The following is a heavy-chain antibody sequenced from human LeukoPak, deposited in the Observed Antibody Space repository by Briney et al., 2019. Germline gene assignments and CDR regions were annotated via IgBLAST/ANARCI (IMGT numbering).Heavy chain of an antibody. V-gene: IGHV1-69*13. J-gene: IGHJ4*02. CDR2: IIPIFGTA. CDR1: GGTFSSYA. Sequence: SVKVSCKASGGTFSSYAISWVRQAPGQGLEWMGGIIPIFGTANYAQKFQGRVTITADESTSTAYMELSSLRSEDTAVYYCARGGYIVATTGYYFDYWGQGTLVTVSS. D-gene: IGHD5-12*01. CDR3: ARGGYIVATTGYYFDY.